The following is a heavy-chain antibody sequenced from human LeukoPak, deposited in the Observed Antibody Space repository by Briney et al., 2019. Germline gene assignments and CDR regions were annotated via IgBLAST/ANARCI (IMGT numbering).Heavy chain of an antibody. CDR1: GFTFSDYY. Sequence: GSLRLSCAASGFTFSDYYMSWIRQAPGKGLEWVSYISSSGSTIYYADSVKGRFTISRDNAKNSLYLQMNSLRAEDTAVYYCARAKERYYYDSSGYYDYWGQGTLVTVSS. J-gene: IGHJ4*02. CDR3: ARAKERYYYDSSGYYDY. CDR2: ISSSGSTI. D-gene: IGHD3-22*01. V-gene: IGHV3-11*01.